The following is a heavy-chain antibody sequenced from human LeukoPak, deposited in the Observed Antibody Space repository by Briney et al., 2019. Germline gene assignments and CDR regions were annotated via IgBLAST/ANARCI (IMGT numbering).Heavy chain of an antibody. Sequence: ASVKVSCKASGYTFTTYGFTWVRQAPGQGLEWMGWISAYNGNTNYAQKFQGRVTMTTDTSTSTAYMELRSLRSDDTAVYYCARDQERYSSGWSFDYSGQGTLVAVSS. J-gene: IGHJ4*02. CDR2: ISAYNGNT. V-gene: IGHV1-18*01. D-gene: IGHD6-19*01. CDR3: ARDQERYSSGWSFDY. CDR1: GYTFTTYG.